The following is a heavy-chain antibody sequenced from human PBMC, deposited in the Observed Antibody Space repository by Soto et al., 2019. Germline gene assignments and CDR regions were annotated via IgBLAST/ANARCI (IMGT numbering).Heavy chain of an antibody. J-gene: IGHJ6*02. V-gene: IGHV3-33*01. D-gene: IGHD6-13*01. CDR1: GFTFSSYG. CDR3: AGDLSRSSSWITYTEDYYYGMDV. Sequence: PGGSLRLSCAASGFTFSSYGMHWVRQAPGKGLEWVAVIWYDGSNKYYADSVKGRFTISRDNSKNTLYLQMNSLRAEDTAVYYCAGDLSRSSSWITYTEDYYYGMDVWGQGTTVTVSS. CDR2: IWYDGSNK.